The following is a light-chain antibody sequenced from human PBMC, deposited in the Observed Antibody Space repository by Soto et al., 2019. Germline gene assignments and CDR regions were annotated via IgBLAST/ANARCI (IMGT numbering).Light chain of an antibody. J-gene: IGKJ2*01. CDR1: HSVSSSY. V-gene: IGKV3-20*01. CDR3: QQYGRSPPYT. Sequence: EIVLTQSPGTLSLSPGERATLSCRASHSVSSSYLAWYQQKPGQAPRLLIYAASSRATGIPDRFSGSGSGTDFTLNISRLKHEVFGVYYCQQYGRSPPYTFGEGTKLELK. CDR2: AAS.